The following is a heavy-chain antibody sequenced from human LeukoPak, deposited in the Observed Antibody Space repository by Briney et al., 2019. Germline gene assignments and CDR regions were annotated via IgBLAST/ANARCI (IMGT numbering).Heavy chain of an antibody. CDR1: GVILSRFA. J-gene: IGHJ4*02. CDR2: IRGNGRT. V-gene: IGHV3-23*01. Sequence: PGGSVTLLCAVSGVILSRFAKMGVPPGRAGGGEWVSSIRGNGRTIYADSVKGRFTLSSDSSRNTVYFQLNTLRVEDTAIYYCAKASWIPTTAAVRWGQGTLVTVSS. CDR3: AKASWIPTTAAVR. D-gene: IGHD1-14*01.